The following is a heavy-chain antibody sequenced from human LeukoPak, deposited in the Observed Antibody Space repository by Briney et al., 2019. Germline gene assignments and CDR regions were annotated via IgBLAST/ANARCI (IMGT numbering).Heavy chain of an antibody. Sequence: SGRSLRLSCAASGFTFDDYAMHRVRQAPGKGLEWVSGISWNSGSIGYADSVKGRFTISRDNAKNSLYLQMNSLRAEDTALYYCAKDIEAAADYYFDYWGQGTLVTVSS. D-gene: IGHD6-13*01. CDR2: ISWNSGSI. V-gene: IGHV3-9*01. J-gene: IGHJ4*02. CDR3: AKDIEAAADYYFDY. CDR1: GFTFDDYA.